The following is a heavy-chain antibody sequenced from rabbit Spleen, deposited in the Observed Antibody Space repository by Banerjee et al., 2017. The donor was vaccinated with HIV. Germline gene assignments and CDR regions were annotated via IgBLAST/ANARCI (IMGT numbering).Heavy chain of an antibody. Sequence: QSLEESGGDLVKPEGSLTLTCTASGFSFSAYYYMCWVRQAPGKGPEWIACIDADTTGGAYYASWAKDRFTISRTSSTTVTLQMTSLTAADTATYFCARDTATSFSSYGMDLWGPGTLVTVS. CDR1: GFSFSAYYY. CDR2: IDADTTGGA. D-gene: IGHD7-1*01. CDR3: ARDTATSFSSYGMDL. J-gene: IGHJ6*01. V-gene: IGHV1S40*01.